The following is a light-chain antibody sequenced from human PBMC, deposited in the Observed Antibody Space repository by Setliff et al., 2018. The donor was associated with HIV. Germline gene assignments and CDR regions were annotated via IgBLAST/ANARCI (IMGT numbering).Light chain of an antibody. CDR1: QGIRSA. Sequence: IQLTQSPSSLSASVGDRVTITCRASQGIRSALAWYQQKPGRPPRLLIYDVSTLDTGVPSGFSGSGSGTDFSLTISSLEPEDFATYYCQQFHSYPFTFGGGTKVDIK. V-gene: IGKV1-13*02. J-gene: IGKJ4*01. CDR2: DVS. CDR3: QQFHSYPFT.